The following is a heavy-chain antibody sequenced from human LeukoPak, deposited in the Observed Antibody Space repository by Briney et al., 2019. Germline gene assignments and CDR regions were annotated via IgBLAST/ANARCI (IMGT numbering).Heavy chain of an antibody. J-gene: IGHJ5*02. CDR1: GGSFSGYY. D-gene: IGHD3-22*01. CDR2: INHSGST. CDR3: ARGVLKDYYDSSGYYRKPYNWFDP. Sequence: SETLSLTCAVYGGSFSGYYWSWIRQPPGKGLEWIGEINHSGSTNYNPSLKSRVTISVDTSKNQFSLKLSSVTAADTAVYYCARGVLKDYYDSSGYYRKPYNWFDPWGQGTLVTVSS. V-gene: IGHV4-34*01.